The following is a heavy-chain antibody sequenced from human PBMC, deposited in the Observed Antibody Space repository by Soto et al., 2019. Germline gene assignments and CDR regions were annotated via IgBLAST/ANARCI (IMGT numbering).Heavy chain of an antibody. V-gene: IGHV1-69*01. J-gene: IGHJ4*02. CDR1: GGTFSSYA. CDR3: ARWYSSPVALSHFDY. CDR2: IIPIFGTA. Sequence: QVQLVQSGAEVKKPGSSVKVSCKASGGTFSSYAISWVRQAPGQGLEWMGGIIPIFGTANYAQKFQGRVTITADESTSTAYMERSSLRSEDTAVYYCARWYSSPVALSHFDYWGQGTLVTVSS. D-gene: IGHD6-13*01.